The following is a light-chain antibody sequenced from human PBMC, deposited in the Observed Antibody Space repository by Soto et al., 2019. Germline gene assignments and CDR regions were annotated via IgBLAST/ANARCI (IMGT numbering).Light chain of an antibody. CDR3: QQYENSPIT. V-gene: IGKV3-20*01. CDR1: QSITSSF. CDR2: GAS. Sequence: EIMLTQSPCVLSLYPGERASLSCGASQSITSSFLAWYQQKPGQAPRLLIYGASSRATGIPDRFSGTGSETDFTLTINRLEPEDFAVYYCQQYENSPITFGQGTRLEIK. J-gene: IGKJ5*01.